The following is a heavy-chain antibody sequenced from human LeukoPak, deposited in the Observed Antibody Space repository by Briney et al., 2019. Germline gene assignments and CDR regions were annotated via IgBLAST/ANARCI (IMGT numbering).Heavy chain of an antibody. CDR2: IISSSNYI. Sequence: PGGSLRLSCAASGFTLSSYTMTWVRQAPGKGLEWVSSIISSSNYIYYADSVKGRFTISRDNGKNSLYLQMDSLRAEDTAVYYCARDTGGIGAFDIWGQGTMVTVSS. J-gene: IGHJ3*02. CDR1: GFTLSSYT. D-gene: IGHD7-27*01. CDR3: ARDTGGIGAFDI. V-gene: IGHV3-21*01.